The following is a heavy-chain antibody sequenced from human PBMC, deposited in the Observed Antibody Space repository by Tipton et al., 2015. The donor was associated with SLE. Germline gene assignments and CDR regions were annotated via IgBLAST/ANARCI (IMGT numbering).Heavy chain of an antibody. CDR2: IGGSAGRT. CDR3: ATPGGSGWFYFDF. D-gene: IGHD6-13*01. J-gene: IGHJ4*02. CDR1: GFTSSTYA. Sequence: SLRLSCVISGFTSSTYAMSWVRQAPGKGLQWVSTIGGSAGRTYYADSVKGRFTISRDNSKNTLYLQMSSLREDDTAVYYCATPGGSGWFYFDFWGQGSLVSVSS. V-gene: IGHV3-23*01.